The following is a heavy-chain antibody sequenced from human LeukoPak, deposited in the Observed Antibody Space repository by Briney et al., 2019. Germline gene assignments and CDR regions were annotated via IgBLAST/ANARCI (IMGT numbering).Heavy chain of an antibody. CDR2: IYYSGST. V-gene: IGHV4-59*08. Sequence: SETLSLTCTVSGGSISSYYWSWIRQPPGKGLEWIGYIYYSGSTNYNPSLKSRVTISVDTSKNQFSLKLSSVTAADTAVYYCARHRSYCYYGMDVWGQGTTVTVSS. CDR1: GGSISSYY. J-gene: IGHJ6*02. CDR3: ARHRSYCYYGMDV.